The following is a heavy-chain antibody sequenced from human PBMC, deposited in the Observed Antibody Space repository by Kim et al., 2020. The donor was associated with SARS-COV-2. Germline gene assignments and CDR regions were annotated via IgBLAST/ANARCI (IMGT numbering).Heavy chain of an antibody. CDR3: ARPSYCYNGICPYYDY. D-gene: IGHD2-8*01. V-gene: IGHV1-3*01. CDR1: GYTFTDYC. Sequence: ASVKVSCKASGYTFTDYCMHWVRQAPGQRLEWMGWINAGNGDTIYSQKFQGRVTFSSDTSATTAYMELNSLRSEDAAVYYCARPSYCYNGICPYYDYWGRGTLVTVSS. CDR2: INAGNGDT. J-gene: IGHJ4*02.